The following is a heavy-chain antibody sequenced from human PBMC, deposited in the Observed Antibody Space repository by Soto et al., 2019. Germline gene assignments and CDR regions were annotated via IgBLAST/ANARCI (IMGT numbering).Heavy chain of an antibody. CDR1: GYTFTSYY. V-gene: IGHV1-46*01. Sequence: QVQLVQSGAEVKKTGASVKVSCKASGYTFTSYYMHWVRQAPGRGLEWMGIINPNGGDTSYVQKFQGRVTVTRDTSTSTVYMGRSSLRSEGTAVYYCALGGLDLWGQGTMVTVSS. CDR3: ALGGLDL. J-gene: IGHJ3*01. CDR2: INPNGGDT. D-gene: IGHD2-15*01.